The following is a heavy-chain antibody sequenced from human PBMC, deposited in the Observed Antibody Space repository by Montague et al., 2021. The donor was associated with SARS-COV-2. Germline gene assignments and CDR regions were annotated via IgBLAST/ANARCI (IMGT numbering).Heavy chain of an antibody. J-gene: IGHJ5*02. CDR1: GGSVSDYY. CDR2: INHSGST. Sequence: SETLSLTCAVYGGSVSDYYWSWIRQPPGKGLEWIGEINHSGSTNYKQSLKSRVTKSGDTSKNQFSLKLTSVNAADTAVYYCARGPRITMIVVVITDIWFDPWGQGTLVTVSS. D-gene: IGHD3-22*01. V-gene: IGHV4-34*01. CDR3: ARGPRITMIVVVITDIWFDP.